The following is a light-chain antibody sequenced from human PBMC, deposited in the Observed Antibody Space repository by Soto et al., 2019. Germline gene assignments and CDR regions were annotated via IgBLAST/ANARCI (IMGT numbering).Light chain of an antibody. CDR2: STS. CDR1: QSIGTY. V-gene: IGKV1-39*01. Sequence: DIQMPQSPSSLSASVGERFSIACLASQSIGTYLNWYQKRPGKAPKLLIYSTSTLQSGVPSRFSGAGSGTDFTLTISSLQPGDFATYYCQQTYRTPPNFGQGTRLEIK. J-gene: IGKJ5*01. CDR3: QQTYRTPPN.